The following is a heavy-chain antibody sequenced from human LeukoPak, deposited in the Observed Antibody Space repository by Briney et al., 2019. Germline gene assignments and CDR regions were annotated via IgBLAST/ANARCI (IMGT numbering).Heavy chain of an antibody. CDR3: ATRQDSGWSNDAFDI. D-gene: IGHD6-19*01. V-gene: IGHV4-61*02. Sequence: SETLSLTCTVSGGSISSGSYYWSWIRQPAGKGLEWIGRIYTSGSTNYNPSLKSRVTISVDTSKNQFSLKLSSVTAADTAVYYCATRQDSGWSNDAFDIWGQGTMVTVSS. CDR2: IYTSGST. J-gene: IGHJ3*02. CDR1: GGSISSGSYY.